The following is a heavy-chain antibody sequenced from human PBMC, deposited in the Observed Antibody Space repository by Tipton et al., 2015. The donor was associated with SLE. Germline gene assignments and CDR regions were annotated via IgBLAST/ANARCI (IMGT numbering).Heavy chain of an antibody. J-gene: IGHJ4*02. V-gene: IGHV4-34*01. CDR1: GGSSRGYY. CDR3: ARDHPVAGPINY. CDR2: NNHSGIT. D-gene: IGHD6-19*01. Sequence: TLSLTCAVYGGSSRGYYWSWSRQPPGLGLEWIGENNHSGITNSNPPLKSRLIISVDTSKNQLSLKLSCVTAADTAVYYSARDHPVAGPINYWSQGTVVTVSS.